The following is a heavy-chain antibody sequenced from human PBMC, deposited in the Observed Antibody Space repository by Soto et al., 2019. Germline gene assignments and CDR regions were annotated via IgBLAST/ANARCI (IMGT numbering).Heavy chain of an antibody. CDR2: ICGGGETK. D-gene: IGHD2-15*01. Sequence: GGSLRLSCAASGFSFSDYCMAWIRQTPGKGLEWIAYICGGGETKYYADSVKGRFTVSRDNAKKFLYLQMNSLRAEDTAVYYCARHLQALVVVSDSSHTWGQGTMVTASS. V-gene: IGHV3-11*01. J-gene: IGHJ3*02. CDR1: GFSFSDYC. CDR3: ARHLQALVVVSDSSHT.